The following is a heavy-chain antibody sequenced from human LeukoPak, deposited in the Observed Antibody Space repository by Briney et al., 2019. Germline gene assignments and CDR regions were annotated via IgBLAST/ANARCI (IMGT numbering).Heavy chain of an antibody. CDR3: ARLGYYDILTGYFGDY. Sequence: GESLKISCKGPGYSFTSYWIGWVRQMPGKGLEWMGIIYPGDSDTRYSPSFQGRVTISADKSISTAYLQWSSLKASDTAMYYCARLGYYDILTGYFGDYWGQGTLVTVSS. CDR1: GYSFTSYW. D-gene: IGHD3-9*01. V-gene: IGHV5-51*01. CDR2: IYPGDSDT. J-gene: IGHJ4*02.